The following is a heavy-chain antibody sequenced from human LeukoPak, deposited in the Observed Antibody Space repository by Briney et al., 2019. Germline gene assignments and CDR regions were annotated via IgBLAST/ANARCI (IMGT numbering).Heavy chain of an antibody. Sequence: PSETLSLTCTVSGGSISSYYWSWIRQPPGKGLGWIGYIYYSGSTNYNPSLKSRVTISVDTSKNQFSLKLSSVTAEDTAVYYCARASLARAVLSKYYFDYWGQGTLVTVSS. V-gene: IGHV4-59*01. CDR3: ARASLARAVLSKYYFDY. CDR1: GGSISSYY. CDR2: IYYSGST. D-gene: IGHD4/OR15-4a*01. J-gene: IGHJ4*02.